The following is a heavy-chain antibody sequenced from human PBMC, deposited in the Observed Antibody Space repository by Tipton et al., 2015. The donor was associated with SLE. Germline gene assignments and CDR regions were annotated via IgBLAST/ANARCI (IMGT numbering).Heavy chain of an antibody. Sequence: QLVQSGAEVKKPGASVKVSCKASGYTFTGYYMHWVRQAPGQGLEWMGWINPNSGGTNYAQKFQGWVTMTRDTSTSTGYMELTSLRPDDTAVYYCARSFSSGPKNEDYWGQGTLVTVSS. D-gene: IGHD2-15*01. CDR2: INPNSGGT. V-gene: IGHV1-2*04. J-gene: IGHJ4*02. CDR1: GYTFTGYY. CDR3: ARSFSSGPKNEDY.